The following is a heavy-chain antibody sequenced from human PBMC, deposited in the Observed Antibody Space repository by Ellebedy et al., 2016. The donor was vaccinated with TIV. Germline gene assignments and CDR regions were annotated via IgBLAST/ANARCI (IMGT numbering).Heavy chain of an antibody. CDR2: ISYDESNE. Sequence: GGSLRLXFVASGFTFSNYTMHWVRQAPGKGLEWVAVISYDESNERYADSVKGRFTISRDNSKNTLFLQMNSLRVEDTARYYCAKDGAMVRGVPSAYAMDVWGQGTTVTVSS. V-gene: IGHV3-30*18. CDR1: GFTFSNYT. CDR3: AKDGAMVRGVPSAYAMDV. D-gene: IGHD3-10*01. J-gene: IGHJ6*02.